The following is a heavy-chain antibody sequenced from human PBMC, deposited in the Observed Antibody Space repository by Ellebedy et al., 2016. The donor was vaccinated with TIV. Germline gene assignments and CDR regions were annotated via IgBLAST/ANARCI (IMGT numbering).Heavy chain of an antibody. CDR3: ARLGIPPYYYGMDV. Sequence: MPGGSLRLSCTVPGGSISSSSYYWGWIRQPPGKGLEWIGSIYYSGSTYYNPSLKSRVTISVDTSKNQFSLKLSSVTAADTAVYYCARLGIPPYYYGMDVWGQGTTVTVSS. CDR1: GGSISSSSYY. V-gene: IGHV4-39*01. CDR2: IYYSGST. J-gene: IGHJ6*02.